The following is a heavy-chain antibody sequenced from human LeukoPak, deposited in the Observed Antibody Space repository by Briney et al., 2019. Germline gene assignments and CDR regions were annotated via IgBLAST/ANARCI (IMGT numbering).Heavy chain of an antibody. CDR3: AASLWFGESVFDP. Sequence: SETLSLTCAAYGGSFSGYYWSWIRQPPGKGLEWIGEINHSGSTNYNPSLKSRVTISVDTSKNQFSLKLSSVTAADTAVYYCAASLWFGESVFDPWGQGTLVTVSS. J-gene: IGHJ5*02. V-gene: IGHV4-34*01. CDR2: INHSGST. CDR1: GGSFSGYY. D-gene: IGHD3-10*01.